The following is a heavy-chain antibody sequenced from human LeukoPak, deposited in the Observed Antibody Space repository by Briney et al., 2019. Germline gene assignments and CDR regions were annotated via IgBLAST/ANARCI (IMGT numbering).Heavy chain of an antibody. J-gene: IGHJ4*02. V-gene: IGHV3-48*04. D-gene: IGHD5-12*01. Sequence: GGSLRLSCAASGFTFSTYSMNWVRQAPGKGLEWVSYINNSSSTVYYADSVTGRFTISRDNAKNTLYLQMNSLRAEDTAVYYCARGYAGIDYWGQGTLVTVSS. CDR1: GFTFSTYS. CDR3: ARGYAGIDY. CDR2: INNSSSTV.